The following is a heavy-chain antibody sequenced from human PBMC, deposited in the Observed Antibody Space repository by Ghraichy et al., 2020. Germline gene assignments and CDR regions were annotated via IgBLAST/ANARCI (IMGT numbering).Heavy chain of an antibody. V-gene: IGHV3-7*03. CDR1: GFTFSSYR. CDR3: ARASRTLWFGEFPFDY. J-gene: IGHJ4*02. Sequence: SCAASGFTFSSYRMSWVRQAPGKGLEWAANINHDGSEKNYVHSVKGRFIISRDNAKNSLFLQMSSLRAEDTAVYYCARASRTLWFGEFPFDYWGQGILVTVSS. CDR2: INHDGSEK. D-gene: IGHD3-10*01.